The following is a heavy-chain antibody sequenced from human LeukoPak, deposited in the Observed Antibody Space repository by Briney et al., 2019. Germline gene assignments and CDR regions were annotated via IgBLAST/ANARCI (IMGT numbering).Heavy chain of an antibody. CDR2: ISWNSGSI. CDR1: GFTFDDYA. V-gene: IGHV3-9*01. D-gene: IGHD6-19*01. J-gene: IGHJ4*02. CDR3: ARKGSSGWYMGYFDY. Sequence: PGGSLRLSCAASGFTFDDYAMHWVRQAPGKGLEWVSGISWNSGSIGYADSVKGRFTISRDNAKNSLYLQMNSLRAEDTAVYYCARKGSSGWYMGYFDYWGQGTLVTVSS.